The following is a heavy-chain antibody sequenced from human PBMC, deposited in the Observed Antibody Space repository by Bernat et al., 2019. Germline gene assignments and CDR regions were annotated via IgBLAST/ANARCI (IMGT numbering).Heavy chain of an antibody. CDR3: VRGGIRVSGLDAFDI. D-gene: IGHD6-19*01. CDR2: IGTGGDT. Sequence: EVQLVESGGGLVQPGGSLRLSCAASGFTISGYDMYWVRQATGKGLEWVSAIGTGGDTSFPVSVKGRFTISRENAKNSLYLQMNGLTAGDTAVYYCVRGGIRVSGLDAFDIWGQGTAVTVSS. CDR1: GFTISGYD. V-gene: IGHV3-13*04. J-gene: IGHJ3*02.